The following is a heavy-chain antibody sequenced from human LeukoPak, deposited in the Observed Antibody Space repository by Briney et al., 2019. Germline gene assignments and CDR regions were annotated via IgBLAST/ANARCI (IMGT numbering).Heavy chain of an antibody. CDR2: ISWNSGSI. J-gene: IGHJ5*02. V-gene: IGHV3-9*01. D-gene: IGHD3-3*01. Sequence: GGSLRLSCAASGFTFDDYAMHWVRQAPGKGLEWDSGISWNSGSIGYADSVKGRFTISRDNAKNSLYLQMNSLRAEDTALYYCAKGSNNFWSGYHNWFDPWGQGTLVTVSS. CDR3: AKGSNNFWSGYHNWFDP. CDR1: GFTFDDYA.